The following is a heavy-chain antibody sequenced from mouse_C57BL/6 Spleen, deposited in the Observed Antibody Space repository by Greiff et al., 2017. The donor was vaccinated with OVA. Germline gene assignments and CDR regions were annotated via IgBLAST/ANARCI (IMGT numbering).Heavy chain of an antibody. Sequence: QVQLQQPGAELVMPGASVKLSCKASGYTFTSYWMHWVKQRPGQGLEWIGEIDPSDSYTNYNQKFKGKSTLTVDKSSSTAYMQLSSLTSEDSAVYYCAREDGGCAYRGQGKLVTVSA. CDR1: GYTFTSYW. CDR3: AREDGGCAY. V-gene: IGHV1-69*01. CDR2: IDPSDSYT. J-gene: IGHJ3*01.